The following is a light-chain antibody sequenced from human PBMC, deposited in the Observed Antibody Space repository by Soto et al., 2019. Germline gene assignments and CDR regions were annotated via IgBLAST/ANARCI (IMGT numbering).Light chain of an antibody. V-gene: IGKV1-9*01. CDR2: AAS. CDR1: PGISRY. J-gene: IGKJ1*01. CDR3: QQFNTYPRT. Sequence: IPLTQSPSSLSASVGDRVTITCRTSPGISRYLAWYQQKPGKAPKLLIYAASTLQSGVPSRFSGSGYGTDFTLTISTLQPEDFATYYCQQFNTYPRTFGQGTRVEIK.